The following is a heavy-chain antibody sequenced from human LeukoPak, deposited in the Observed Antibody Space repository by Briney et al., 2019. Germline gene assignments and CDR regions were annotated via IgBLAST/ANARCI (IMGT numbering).Heavy chain of an antibody. Sequence: GGSLRLSCAASGFTFSSYGMHWVRQAPGKGLEWVAVIWYDGSNKYYADSVKGRFTVSRDNSKNTLYLQMNSLRAEDTAVYYCARDSGRYGMDVWGKGTTVTVSS. CDR2: IWYDGSNK. V-gene: IGHV3-33*01. CDR1: GFTFSSYG. J-gene: IGHJ6*04. D-gene: IGHD5-12*01. CDR3: ARDSGRYGMDV.